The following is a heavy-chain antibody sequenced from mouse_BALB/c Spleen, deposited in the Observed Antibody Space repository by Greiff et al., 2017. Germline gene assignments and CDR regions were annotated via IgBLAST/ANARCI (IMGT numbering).Heavy chain of an antibody. D-gene: IGHD4-1*02. CDR1: GYAFSSYW. V-gene: IGHV1-80*01. CDR2: IYPGDGDT. Sequence: VHLVESGAELVRPGSSVKISCKASGYAFSSYWMNWVKQRPGQGLEWIGQIYPGDGDTNYNGKFKGKATLTADKSSSTAYMQLSSLTSEDSAVYFCAQLGRGYAMDYWGQGTSVTVSS. J-gene: IGHJ4*01. CDR3: AQLGRGYAMDY.